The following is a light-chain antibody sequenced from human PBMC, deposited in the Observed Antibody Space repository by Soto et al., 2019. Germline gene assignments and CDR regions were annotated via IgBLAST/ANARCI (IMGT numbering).Light chain of an antibody. Sequence: QSVLTQPPSASGSPGQSVTISCTGTKNDIGVYDFVSWYQHHPGKAPRLIIYEVVQRPSGVLDRFSGSKSGNTASLTVSGLQAADEADYFCKSYAGSNTYVFGSGTKV. V-gene: IGLV2-8*01. CDR3: KSYAGSNTYV. CDR2: EVV. CDR1: KNDIGVYDF. J-gene: IGLJ1*01.